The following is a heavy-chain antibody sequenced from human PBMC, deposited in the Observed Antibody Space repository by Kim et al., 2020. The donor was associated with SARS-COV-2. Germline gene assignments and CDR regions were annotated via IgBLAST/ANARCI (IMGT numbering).Heavy chain of an antibody. J-gene: IGHJ4*02. Sequence: ASVKVSCKVSGYTLTELSMHWVRQAPGKRLEWMGGFDPEDGETTYAQKFQGRVTMTEDTSTDTAYMELSSLRSEDTAVYYCATAQWKLIRPFDYWGQGTLVTVSS. CDR3: ATAQWKLIRPFDY. CDR2: FDPEDGET. D-gene: IGHD1-26*01. V-gene: IGHV1-24*01. CDR1: GYTLTELS.